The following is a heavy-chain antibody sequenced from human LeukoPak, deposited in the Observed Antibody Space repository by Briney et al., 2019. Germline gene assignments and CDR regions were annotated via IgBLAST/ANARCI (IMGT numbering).Heavy chain of an antibody. CDR2: ISGSGGST. CDR3: AKGTGYDILTGYSAFDY. J-gene: IGHJ4*02. V-gene: IGHV3-23*01. D-gene: IGHD3-9*01. Sequence: GGSLRLSCAASGFTFSSYAMSWVRQAPGKGLEWVSAISGSGGSTYYADSVKGRFTISRDNSKNTLYLQMNSLRAEDTAVYYCAKGTGYDILTGYSAFDYWGQGTLVTVSS. CDR1: GFTFSSYA.